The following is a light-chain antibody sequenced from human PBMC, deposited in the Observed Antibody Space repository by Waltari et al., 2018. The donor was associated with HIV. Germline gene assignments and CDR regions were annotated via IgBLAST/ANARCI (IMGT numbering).Light chain of an antibody. CDR3: AAWDDSLNGPV. J-gene: IGLJ3*02. CDR1: NYTIRRYP. Sequence: QSLVTQAPSASGTPGQRVAISCSASNYTIRRYPVSWHPGLPGTAPKVLIHLDNQRPSGVPDRFSGSKSGTSASLAISGLQSEDEADYYCAAWDDSLNGPVFGGGTKLTVL. CDR2: LDN. V-gene: IGLV1-44*01.